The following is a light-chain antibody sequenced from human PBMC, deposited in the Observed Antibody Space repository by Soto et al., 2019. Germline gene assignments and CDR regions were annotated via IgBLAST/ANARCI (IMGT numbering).Light chain of an antibody. J-gene: IGLJ2*01. V-gene: IGLV2-8*01. CDR1: DNDTGFANY. CDR3: SSFADGFNVV. Sequence: QSGLTQPPSASFSPGQRVTITCSGTDNDTGFANYVSWYQQHPDEAPKLLIYEVFKRPSEIPARFSASKSGNTASLIVSGLQPEDEAEYFCSSFADGFNVVFGGGPKVTVL. CDR2: EVF.